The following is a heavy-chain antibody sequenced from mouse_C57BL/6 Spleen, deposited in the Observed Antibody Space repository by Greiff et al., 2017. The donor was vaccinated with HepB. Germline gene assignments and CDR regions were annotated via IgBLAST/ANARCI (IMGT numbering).Heavy chain of an antibody. D-gene: IGHD2-3*01. CDR3: ARAYDGYYRAMDY. CDR2: INPNNGGT. Sequence: VQLQQSGPELVKPGASVKIPCKASGYTFTDYNMDWVKQSHGKSLEWIGDINPNNGGTIYNQKFKGKATLTVDKSSSTAYMELRSLTSEDTAVYYCARAYDGYYRAMDYWGQGTSVTVSS. V-gene: IGHV1-18*01. J-gene: IGHJ4*01. CDR1: GYTFTDYN.